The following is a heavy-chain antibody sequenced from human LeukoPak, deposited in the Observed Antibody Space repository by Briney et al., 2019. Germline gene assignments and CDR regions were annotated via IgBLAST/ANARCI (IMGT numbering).Heavy chain of an antibody. CDR1: GFTFSMYA. Sequence: PGRSLRLSCAASGFTFSMYAMYWVRQAPGKGLEWVAVMSYDGSNKYYGDSVKGRFTISRDNSKNTLYLQMNSLRAEDTALYYCARDRDYYYGSGSYYLGPSDYWGQGTLVTVSS. CDR2: MSYDGSNK. CDR3: ARDRDYYYGSGSYYLGPSDY. V-gene: IGHV3-30*04. J-gene: IGHJ4*02. D-gene: IGHD3-10*01.